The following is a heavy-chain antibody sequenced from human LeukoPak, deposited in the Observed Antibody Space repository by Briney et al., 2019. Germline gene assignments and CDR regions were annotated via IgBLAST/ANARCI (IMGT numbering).Heavy chain of an antibody. CDR2: ISSSSSTI. D-gene: IGHD3-3*01. CDR3: AALRFLSYFDY. J-gene: IGHJ4*02. CDR1: GFTFSSYS. Sequence: GGSLRLSCAASGFTFSSYSMNWVRQAPGKGLEWVSYISSSSSTIYYADSVKGRFTISRDNAKNSLYLQMNSLRAEDTAVYYCAALRFLSYFDYWGQGTLVTVSS. V-gene: IGHV3-48*01.